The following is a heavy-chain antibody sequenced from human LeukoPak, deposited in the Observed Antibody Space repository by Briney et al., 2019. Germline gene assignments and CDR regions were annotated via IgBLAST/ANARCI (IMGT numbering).Heavy chain of an antibody. V-gene: IGHV3-74*01. Sequence: GGSLRLSCADSGFTLNSYWMEWVRHAPGKGLVWVSRISSDGSNTAYADSVKGRFTISIDNAKNTLYLQMSSLRAEDTAVYYCAKRGDGGAWFDYWGQGALVIVSS. CDR3: AKRGDGGAWFDY. CDR2: ISSDGSNT. J-gene: IGHJ5*01. D-gene: IGHD5-24*01. CDR1: GFTLNSYW.